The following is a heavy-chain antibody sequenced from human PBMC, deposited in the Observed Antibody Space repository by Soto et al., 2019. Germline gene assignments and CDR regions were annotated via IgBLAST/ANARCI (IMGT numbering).Heavy chain of an antibody. CDR1: STSISSEGYY. Sequence: SDTLSLACTVSSTSISSEGYYWTWIRQHPGKGLEWIGYIYYSGSTYYNPSLKSRVTISVDTSKNQFSLKLSSVTAADTAVYYCARSVFPWGQGTLVTVS. CDR3: ARSVFP. J-gene: IGHJ5*02. CDR2: IYYSGST. V-gene: IGHV4-31*03.